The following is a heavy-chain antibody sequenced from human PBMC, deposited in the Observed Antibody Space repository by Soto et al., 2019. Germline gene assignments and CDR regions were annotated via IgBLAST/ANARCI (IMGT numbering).Heavy chain of an antibody. Sequence: PSETLSLTCAVSGGSISSGGYSWSWIRQPPGKGLEWIGYMYHSGSTYYNPSLKSRVTISIDRSKNQFSLKLNSMTAADTAVYYCARHNYGSGSTYLDYWGQGTLVTVSS. CDR3: ARHNYGSGSTYLDY. V-gene: IGHV4-30-2*01. CDR2: MYHSGST. CDR1: GGSISSGGYS. D-gene: IGHD3-10*01. J-gene: IGHJ4*02.